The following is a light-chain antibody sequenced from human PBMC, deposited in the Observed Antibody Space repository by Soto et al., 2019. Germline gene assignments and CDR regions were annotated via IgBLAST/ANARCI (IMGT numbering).Light chain of an antibody. Sequence: QSALTKPRSVSGSPGHSVAISCTGTSSDVGGYTYVAWYRQYPGKAPKLMLYDVSKRPSGVPDRFSGSKSGNTASLTISGLQAEDEDDYYCCSYAGRYIVVFGGGTKLTVL. V-gene: IGLV2-11*01. CDR2: DVS. CDR1: SSDVGGYTY. CDR3: CSYAGRYIVV. J-gene: IGLJ2*01.